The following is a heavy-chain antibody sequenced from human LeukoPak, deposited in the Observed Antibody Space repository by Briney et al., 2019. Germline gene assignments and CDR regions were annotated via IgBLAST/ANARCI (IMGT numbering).Heavy chain of an antibody. CDR3: ARVLGDSSGWYEGSAFDI. J-gene: IGHJ3*02. CDR1: GYTFTGYY. Sequence: ASVTVSCKASGYTFTGYYMHWVRQAPGQGLEWMGWINPNSGGTNYAQKFQGRVTMTRDTSISTAYMELSRLRSDDTAVHYCARVLGDSSGWYEGSAFDIWGQGTMVTVSS. V-gene: IGHV1-2*02. D-gene: IGHD6-19*01. CDR2: INPNSGGT.